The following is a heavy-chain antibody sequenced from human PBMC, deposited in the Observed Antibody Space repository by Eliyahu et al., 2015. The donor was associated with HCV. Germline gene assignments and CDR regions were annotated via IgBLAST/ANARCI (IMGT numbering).Heavy chain of an antibody. V-gene: IGHV3-48*01. Sequence: EVQLVASGGDLVQPGGSLRLSCAASGFIFGSHAMNWVRQAPGKGPEWISYISSTSSRLTYADSVKGRFTISRDNAKNSLYLQMNSLRVEDTAVYFCAFDIWGQGTMVTVSS. CDR2: ISSTSSRL. J-gene: IGHJ3*02. CDR1: GFIFGSHA. CDR3: AFDI.